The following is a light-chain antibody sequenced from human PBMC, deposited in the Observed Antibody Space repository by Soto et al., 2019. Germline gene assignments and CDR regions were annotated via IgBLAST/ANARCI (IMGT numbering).Light chain of an antibody. CDR2: AAS. CDR1: RAINDY. J-gene: IGKJ3*01. CDR3: QGYKSPPFT. V-gene: IGKV1-27*01. Sequence: DIQMTQFPSSLSASVGDRVTITCRASRAINDYVAWYQQKPGKSPNLLIFAASSLESGVPSRISGSGSGTEFTLTISSLQPEDVATYYCQGYKSPPFTFSPGTKVEMK.